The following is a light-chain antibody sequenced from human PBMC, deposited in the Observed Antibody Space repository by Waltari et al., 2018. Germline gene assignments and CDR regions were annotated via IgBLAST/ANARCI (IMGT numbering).Light chain of an antibody. CDR3: QQYYSTLT. CDR2: WAS. V-gene: IGKV4-1*01. J-gene: IGKJ4*01. CDR1: QNVLYSSNNKNN. Sequence: DSVMTQSPDSLAVPLGERATINCKSSQNVLYSSNNKNNLAWYQQKPGQPPKLLIYWASTRESGVPDRFSGSGSGTDFTLTISSLQAEDVAVYYCQQYYSTLTFGGGTKVEIK.